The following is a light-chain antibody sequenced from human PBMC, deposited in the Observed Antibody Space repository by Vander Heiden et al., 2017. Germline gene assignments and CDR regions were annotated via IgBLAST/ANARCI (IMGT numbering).Light chain of an antibody. Sequence: AIRITQSPSSLSASTGDRVTITCRASQGISSYLAWYQQKPGKAPKLLIYAASTLQSGVPSRFSGSGSGTDFTLTISCLQSEDFATYYCQQEDSCPRTFGQGTKVEIK. CDR1: QGISSY. CDR2: AAS. V-gene: IGKV1-8*01. J-gene: IGKJ1*01. CDR3: QQEDSCPRT.